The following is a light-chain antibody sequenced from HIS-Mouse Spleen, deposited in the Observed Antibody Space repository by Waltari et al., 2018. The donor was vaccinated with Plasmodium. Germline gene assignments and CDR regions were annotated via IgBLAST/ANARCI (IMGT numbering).Light chain of an antibody. J-gene: IGKJ1*01. CDR3: QQSDSTWT. CDR1: QSISSY. V-gene: IGKV1-39*01. Sequence: DIQMTQSPSSLSASVGDRVTITCRASQSISSYLNWYQQKPGKAPKLLIYAASSLQSGVPSRFSGSGSGTDFTLTISSLQPEYFATYYCQQSDSTWTFGQGTKVEIK. CDR2: AAS.